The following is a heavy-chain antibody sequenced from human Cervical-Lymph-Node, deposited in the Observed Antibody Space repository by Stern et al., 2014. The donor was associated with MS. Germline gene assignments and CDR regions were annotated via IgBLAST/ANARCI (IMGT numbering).Heavy chain of an antibody. J-gene: IGHJ4*02. V-gene: IGHV1-69*01. CDR3: ARGIVVVPATYYFDS. CDR2: IIPIFDTS. CDR1: GGTLRTYA. D-gene: IGHD2-2*01. Sequence: MQLVESGAEVKKPGSSVKVSCKASGGTLRTYAISWVRQAPGQGLEWMGGIIPIFDTSSYAQKFQGRLTITADESTTTAYMELSSLRSEDTAVYFCARGIVVVPATYYFDSWGQGTLVTVSS.